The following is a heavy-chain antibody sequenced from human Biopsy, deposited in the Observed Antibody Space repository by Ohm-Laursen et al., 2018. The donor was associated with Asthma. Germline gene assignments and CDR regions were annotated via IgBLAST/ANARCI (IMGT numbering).Heavy chain of an antibody. D-gene: IGHD3-9*01. CDR2: INPNSGGT. CDR1: GYTFTGYY. Sequence: GASVKVSCKASGYTFTGYYMHWVRQAPGQGLEWMGRINPNSGGTNYAQKFQGRVTMTRDTSISTVYMELSSLRSEDTAVYYCARTYYDFLTGQVNDAFAIWGQGTMVTVSS. V-gene: IGHV1-2*06. CDR3: ARTYYDFLTGQVNDAFAI. J-gene: IGHJ3*02.